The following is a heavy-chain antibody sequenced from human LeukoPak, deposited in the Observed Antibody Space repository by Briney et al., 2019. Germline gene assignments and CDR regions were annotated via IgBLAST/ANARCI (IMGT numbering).Heavy chain of an antibody. Sequence: SETLSLTCAVYGGSFSGYYWSWIRQPPGKGLEWIGEINHSGSTNYNPSLKSRVTISVDTPKNQFSLKLSSVTAADTAVYYCARGWVTAIGYWGQGTLVTVSS. V-gene: IGHV4-34*01. CDR1: GGSFSGYY. J-gene: IGHJ4*02. CDR3: ARGWVTAIGY. D-gene: IGHD2-21*02. CDR2: INHSGST.